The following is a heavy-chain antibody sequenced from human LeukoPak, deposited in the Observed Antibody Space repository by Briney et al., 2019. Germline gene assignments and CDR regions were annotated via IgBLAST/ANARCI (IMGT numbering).Heavy chain of an antibody. Sequence: GASVKVSCQATGYTFTSYGISWVRQATCPGLDWMGWISAYHGNTTYAQKLQGRVTMSTDTSTSTAYMERRSLKSDGTAVYYCARGCLADYSDHNWFDPWGQGTLVTVSS. J-gene: IGHJ5*02. D-gene: IGHD4-17*01. CDR2: ISAYHGNT. CDR3: ARGCLADYSDHNWFDP. CDR1: GYTFTSYG. V-gene: IGHV1-18*01.